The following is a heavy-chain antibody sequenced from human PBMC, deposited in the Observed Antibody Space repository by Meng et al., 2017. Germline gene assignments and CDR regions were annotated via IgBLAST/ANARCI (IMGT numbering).Heavy chain of an antibody. CDR2: IKQDGSEK. CDR1: GFTFSSYW. CDR3: ARERRGYSYGRNFDY. J-gene: IGHJ4*02. V-gene: IGHV3-7*01. D-gene: IGHD5-18*01. Sequence: GGSLRLSCVASGFTFSSYWMSWVRQAPGKGLEWVANIKQDGSEKYYVDSVKGRFTISRDNAKNSLYLQMNSLRAEDTAVYYCARERRGYSYGRNFDYWGQGTLVTVSS.